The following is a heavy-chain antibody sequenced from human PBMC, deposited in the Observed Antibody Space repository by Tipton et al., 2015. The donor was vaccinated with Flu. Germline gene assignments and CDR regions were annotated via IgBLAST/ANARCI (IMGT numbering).Heavy chain of an antibody. V-gene: IGHV4-59*12. Sequence: TLSLTCTVSGGSISSYYWSWIRQPPGKGLEWIGYIYYSGSTNYNPSLKSRVTMSADTSKNQFSLNLRSVTVADTAVYYCARDREDGGYSDYWGQGTLVTVSS. CDR1: GGSISSYY. CDR2: IYYSGST. D-gene: IGHD4-23*01. CDR3: ARDREDGGYSDY. J-gene: IGHJ4*02.